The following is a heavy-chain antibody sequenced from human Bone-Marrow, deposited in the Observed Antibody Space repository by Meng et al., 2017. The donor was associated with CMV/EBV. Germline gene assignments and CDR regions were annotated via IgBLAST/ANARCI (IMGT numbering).Heavy chain of an antibody. CDR3: ARGPRGSGLDY. Sequence: CAVSGASISSSNWWSWVRQPPGKGLEWIGEIFHSGSTNYNPSLKSRVTISVDKSKNQFSLMLRSVTAADTAVYYCARGPRGSGLDYWGQGTPVTVSS. V-gene: IGHV4-4*02. CDR2: IFHSGST. J-gene: IGHJ4*02. D-gene: IGHD1-1*01. CDR1: GASISSSNW.